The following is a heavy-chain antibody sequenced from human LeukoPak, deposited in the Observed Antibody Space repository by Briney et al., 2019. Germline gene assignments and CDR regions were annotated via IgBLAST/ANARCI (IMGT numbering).Heavy chain of an antibody. CDR1: GGSFSGYY. CDR3: TRHFGSGRDDY. J-gene: IGHJ4*02. CDR2: IHYSGST. Sequence: SETLSLTCAVYGGSFSGYYWGWIRQPPGKGLEWIGSIHYSGSTYYNPSLKSRVTVSVDTSKNQFTVNLSSVTAADTAVYYCTRHFGSGRDDYWGQGTLVTVSS. D-gene: IGHD3-10*01. V-gene: IGHV4-34*01.